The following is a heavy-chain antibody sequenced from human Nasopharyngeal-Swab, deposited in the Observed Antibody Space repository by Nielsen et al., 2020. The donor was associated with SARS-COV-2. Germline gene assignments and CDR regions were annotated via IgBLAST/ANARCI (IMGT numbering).Heavy chain of an antibody. CDR2: IKQDGSDK. CDR1: GLTFTNSW. CDR3: GRGGKLGALDI. Sequence: GGSLRLSCAASGLTFTNSWMSWVRQAPGKGLEWVANIKQDGSDKYYVDSLQGRFTISRDNAKNSLELQMNSLRVEDTAVYYCGRGGKLGALDIWGQGTMVTVSS. D-gene: IGHD3-16*01. J-gene: IGHJ3*02. V-gene: IGHV3-7*01.